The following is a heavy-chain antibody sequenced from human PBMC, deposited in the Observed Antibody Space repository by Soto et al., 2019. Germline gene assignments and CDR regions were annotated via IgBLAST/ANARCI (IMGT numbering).Heavy chain of an antibody. CDR2: MNPNSGNT. Sequence: ASVKVSCKASGYTFTSYDINWVRQATGQGLEWMGWMNPNSGNTGYAQKFQGRVTMTRNTSISTAYMELSSLRSEDTAVYYCARVVGIRSYYDFWSGYYNFYYYYYYYMDVWGKGTTVTVSS. CDR3: ARVVGIRSYYDFWSGYYNFYYYYYYYMDV. CDR1: GYTFTSYD. D-gene: IGHD3-3*01. J-gene: IGHJ6*03. V-gene: IGHV1-8*01.